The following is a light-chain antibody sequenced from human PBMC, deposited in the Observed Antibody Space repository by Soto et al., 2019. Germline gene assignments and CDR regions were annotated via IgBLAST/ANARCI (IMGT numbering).Light chain of an antibody. CDR1: QSISSY. CDR2: AAS. J-gene: IGKJ2*01. CDR3: QQYNSYSPYT. Sequence: DIPMTQSPSSLSASVGDRVTITCRASQSISSYLNWYQQKPGKAPKLLIYAASSLQSGVPSRFSGSGSGTEFTLTISSLQPDDFATYYCQQYNSYSPYTFGQGTKLEIK. V-gene: IGKV1-5*01.